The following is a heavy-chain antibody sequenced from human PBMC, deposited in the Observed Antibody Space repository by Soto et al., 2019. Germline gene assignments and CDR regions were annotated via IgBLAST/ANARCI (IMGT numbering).Heavy chain of an antibody. D-gene: IGHD1-20*01. CDR1: GFTFSNYW. V-gene: IGHV3-74*01. J-gene: IGHJ3*01. CDR3: ARDNWNTV. CDR2: VNGDGSST. Sequence: PGGSLRFSCAASGFTFSNYWMHWVRQAPGKGLVWVSRVNGDGSSTFYADSVKGRFTISRDNAENTVFLQMDSLRAEDTAVYYCARDNWNTVWGQGTVVTVSS.